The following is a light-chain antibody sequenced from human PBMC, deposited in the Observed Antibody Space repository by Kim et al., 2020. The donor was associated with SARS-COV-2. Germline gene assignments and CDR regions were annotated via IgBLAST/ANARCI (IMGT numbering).Light chain of an antibody. V-gene: IGLV2-23*02. CDR3: CSYAGSSTVV. J-gene: IGLJ2*01. CDR1: SSDVGSYNL. Sequence: GQSITISCTGTSSDVGSYNLVSWYRQHPGKAPKLMIYEVSNRPSGVSNRFSGSKSGNTASLTISGLQAEDEADYYCCSYAGSSTVVFGGGTQLTVL. CDR2: EVS.